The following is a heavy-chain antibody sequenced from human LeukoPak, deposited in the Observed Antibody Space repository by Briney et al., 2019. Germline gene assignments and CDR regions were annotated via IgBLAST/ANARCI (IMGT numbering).Heavy chain of an antibody. CDR3: ARGRPHHFDY. Sequence: GGSLRLSCAASGFTFSSFIMNWVRQAPGKGLKWVSSISSSSSYIYYADSVKGRFTISRDNAKNSLYLQMNSLRAEDTAVYYCARGRPHHFDYWGQGTLVTVPS. CDR1: GFTFSSFI. J-gene: IGHJ4*02. V-gene: IGHV3-21*01. CDR2: ISSSSSYI.